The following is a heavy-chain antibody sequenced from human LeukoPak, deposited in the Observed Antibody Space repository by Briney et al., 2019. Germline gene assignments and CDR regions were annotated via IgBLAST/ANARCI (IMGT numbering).Heavy chain of an antibody. CDR3: AREYTGSDYFDY. J-gene: IGHJ4*02. CDR2: ISDTSTI. V-gene: IGHV3-69-1*02. CDR1: GFTFSDHY. D-gene: IGHD5-12*01. Sequence: GGSLRLSCAASGFTFSDHYMDWVRQAPGKGLEWVSYISDTSTIYYADSVKGRFTISRDNAKKSLYLQMNSLRAEDTAVYYCAREYTGSDYFDYWGQGTLVTVSS.